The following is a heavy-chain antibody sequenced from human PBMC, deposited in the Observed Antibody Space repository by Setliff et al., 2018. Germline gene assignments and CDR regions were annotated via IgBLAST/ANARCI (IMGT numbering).Heavy chain of an antibody. CDR2: IIPILGTT. CDR1: GGISTHA. V-gene: IGHV1-69*05. Sequence: SVKVSCKASGGISTHAISWVRQVPGQGLEWMGGIIPILGTTDYAQNFQGRVTITTDESTSSAYLEMSNLRSEDTAVYYCASALIRRVAVAGKSQFDYWGQGTLVTVSS. D-gene: IGHD6-19*01. CDR3: ASALIRRVAVAGKSQFDY. J-gene: IGHJ4*01.